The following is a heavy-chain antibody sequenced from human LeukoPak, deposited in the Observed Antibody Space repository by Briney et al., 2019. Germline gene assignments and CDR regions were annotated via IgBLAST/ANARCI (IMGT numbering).Heavy chain of an antibody. CDR2: ISGNTGSI. Sequence: GGSLRLSCAASGFTVTSSYAMSWVRQAPGKGLEWVSSISGNTGSIFYADSVKGRFTFSRDNAKNTLYLQMNSLKAEDTAVYYCARALVMIAPLDAFDIWGQGTMVTVSS. D-gene: IGHD3-9*01. V-gene: IGHV3-23*01. CDR1: GFTVTSSYA. CDR3: ARALVMIAPLDAFDI. J-gene: IGHJ3*02.